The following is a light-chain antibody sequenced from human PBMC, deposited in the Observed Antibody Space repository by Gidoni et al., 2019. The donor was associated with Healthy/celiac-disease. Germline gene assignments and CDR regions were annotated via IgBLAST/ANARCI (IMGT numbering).Light chain of an antibody. CDR2: WAS. CDR1: QSVLYSSNNKNY. CDR3: QQYYSTPWT. J-gene: IGKJ1*01. Sequence: IVMTQSPDPLAVSLGVRATIKCKSSQSVLYSSNNKNYLAWYQQKPGQPPKLLIYWASTRESGVPDRFSGSGSGTDFTLTISSLQAEDVAVYYCQQYYSTPWTFGQGTKVEIK. V-gene: IGKV4-1*01.